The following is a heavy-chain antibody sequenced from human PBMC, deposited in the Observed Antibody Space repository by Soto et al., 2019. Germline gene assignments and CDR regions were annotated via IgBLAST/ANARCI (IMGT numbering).Heavy chain of an antibody. Sequence: ASVKVSCKASGYTFTGYYMHWVRQAPGQGLEWMGWINPNSGGTNYAQKFQGWVTMTRDTSISTAYMELSRLRSDDTAVYYCARGSSGWSSDAFDSWGQGTMVTVSS. V-gene: IGHV1-2*04. CDR1: GYTFTGYY. J-gene: IGHJ3*02. CDR3: ARGSSGWSSDAFDS. D-gene: IGHD6-19*01. CDR2: INPNSGGT.